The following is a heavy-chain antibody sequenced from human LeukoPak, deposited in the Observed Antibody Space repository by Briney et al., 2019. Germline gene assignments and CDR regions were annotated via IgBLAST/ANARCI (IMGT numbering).Heavy chain of an antibody. CDR3: ARVKTIFGVDTVSLGAEFEF. V-gene: IGHV3-30*03. D-gene: IGHD3-3*02. J-gene: IGHJ4*01. CDR1: GFTFSTYA. Sequence: PGGSLRLSCGASGFTFSTYAMHWVRQAPGKGLECVSVISYDGTTKDYADSVKGRFTISRDNSNDTLYLQMNSLRPEDTALYYCARVKTIFGVDTVSLGAEFEFWGQGTLVTVYS. CDR2: ISYDGTTK.